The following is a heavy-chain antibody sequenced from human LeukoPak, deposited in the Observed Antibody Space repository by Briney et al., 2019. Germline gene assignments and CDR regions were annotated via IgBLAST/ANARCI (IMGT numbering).Heavy chain of an antibody. Sequence: GGSLRLSCAASGFTFSSYEMNWVRQAPGKGLEWVSYISSSGSTIYYADSVKGRFTISRDNARNSLYLQMNSLRAEDTAVYYCARAPLSGSYLINWFDPWGQGTLVTVSS. CDR3: ARAPLSGSYLINWFDP. J-gene: IGHJ5*02. D-gene: IGHD1-26*01. CDR2: ISSSGSTI. CDR1: GFTFSSYE. V-gene: IGHV3-48*03.